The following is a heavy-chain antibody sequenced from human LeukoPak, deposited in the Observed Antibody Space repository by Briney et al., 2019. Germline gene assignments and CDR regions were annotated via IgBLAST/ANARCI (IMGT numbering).Heavy chain of an antibody. Sequence: GGSLRLSCAASGFTFSDYYMSWIRQAPGKGLEWVSYISSSGTSTHHADSVKGRFTISRGNAKNSLFLQMDSLRVEDTAVYYCARGDWYSFDYWGQGALVTVSS. D-gene: IGHD2-21*02. V-gene: IGHV3-11*01. J-gene: IGHJ4*02. CDR3: ARGDWYSFDY. CDR2: ISSSGTST. CDR1: GFTFSDYY.